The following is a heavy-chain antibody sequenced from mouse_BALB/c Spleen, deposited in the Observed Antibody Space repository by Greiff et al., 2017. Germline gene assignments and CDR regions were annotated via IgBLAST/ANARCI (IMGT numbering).Heavy chain of an antibody. J-gene: IGHJ4*01. D-gene: IGHD2-1*01. V-gene: IGHV5-17*02. Sequence: EVKLVESGGGLVQPGGSRKLSCAASGFTFSSFGMHWVRQAPEKGLEWVAYISSGSSTIYYADTVKGRFTISRDNPKNTLFLQMTSLRSEDTAMYYCARSVYYGNYAMDYWGQGTSVTVSS. CDR1: GFTFSSFG. CDR2: ISSGSSTI. CDR3: ARSVYYGNYAMDY.